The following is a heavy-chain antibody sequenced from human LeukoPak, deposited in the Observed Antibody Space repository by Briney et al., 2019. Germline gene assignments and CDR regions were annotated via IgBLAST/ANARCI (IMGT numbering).Heavy chain of an antibody. Sequence: GASVKVSCKASGYTFTGYYMHWVRQAPGQGLEWMGWINPNSGGTNYAQKFQGRVTMTRDTSISTAYMELSRLRSDDTAVYYCARATGYNSSLYPFDYWGQGTLVTVSS. J-gene: IGHJ4*02. CDR1: GYTFTGYY. CDR2: INPNSGGT. D-gene: IGHD6-13*01. CDR3: ARATGYNSSLYPFDY. V-gene: IGHV1-2*02.